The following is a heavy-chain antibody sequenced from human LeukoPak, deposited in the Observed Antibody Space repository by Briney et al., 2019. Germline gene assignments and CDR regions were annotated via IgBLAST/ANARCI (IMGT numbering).Heavy chain of an antibody. CDR2: IIPIFGTA. V-gene: IGHV1-69*05. CDR1: GGTFSSYA. Sequence: ATVKVSCKASGGTFSSYAISWVRQAPGQGLEWMGGIIPIFGTANYAQKFQGRVTNTTDESTSTAYMELSSLRSEDTAVYYCARDLGYCSSTSCYTFDYWGQGTLVTVSS. CDR3: ARDLGYCSSTSCYTFDY. J-gene: IGHJ4*02. D-gene: IGHD2-2*02.